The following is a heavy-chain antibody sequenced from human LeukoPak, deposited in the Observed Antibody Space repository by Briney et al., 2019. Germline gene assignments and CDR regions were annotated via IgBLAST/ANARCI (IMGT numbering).Heavy chain of an antibody. D-gene: IGHD5-12*01. Sequence: SETLSLTCTVSGGSISSSTYYWGWIRQPPGKGLEWIGSIYYSGSTYYNPSLKSRVTISVDTSKNQFSLKLSPVTAADTAVYYCARDSGYDLRRYNWFDPWGQGTLVTVSS. J-gene: IGHJ5*02. CDR1: GGSISSSTYY. CDR3: ARDSGYDLRRYNWFDP. CDR2: IYYSGST. V-gene: IGHV4-39*07.